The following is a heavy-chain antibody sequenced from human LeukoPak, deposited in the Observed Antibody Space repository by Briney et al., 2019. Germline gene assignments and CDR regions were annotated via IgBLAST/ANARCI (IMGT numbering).Heavy chain of an antibody. J-gene: IGHJ4*02. CDR3: AKIAFIVVVPAAPSEIDY. V-gene: IGHV3-23*01. CDR1: GFSVSNYY. D-gene: IGHD2-2*01. CDR2: ISGSGGST. Sequence: GGSLRLSCAGSGFSVSNYYMNWVRQAPGKGLEWVSAISGSGGSTYYADSVKGRFTISRDNSKNTLYLQMNSLRAEDTAVYYCAKIAFIVVVPAAPSEIDYWGQGTLVTVSS.